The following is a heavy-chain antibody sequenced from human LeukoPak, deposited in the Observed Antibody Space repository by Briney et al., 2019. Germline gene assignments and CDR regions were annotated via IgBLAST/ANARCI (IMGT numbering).Heavy chain of an antibody. CDR2: INHSGST. V-gene: IGHV4-34*01. Sequence: PSETLSLTCAVYGGSISIYYWTWIRQPPGKGLEWIGEINHSGSTNYNPSLKSRVTISVDTSKNQLSLKLTSVTAADTAVYYCARVGIAPAGDFDYWGQGTLVTVSS. CDR1: GGSISIYY. J-gene: IGHJ4*02. CDR3: ARVGIAPAGDFDY. D-gene: IGHD6-13*01.